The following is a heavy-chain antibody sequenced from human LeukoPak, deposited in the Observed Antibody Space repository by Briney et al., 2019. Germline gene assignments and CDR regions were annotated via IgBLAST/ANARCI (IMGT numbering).Heavy chain of an antibody. J-gene: IGHJ5*02. Sequence: SETLSLTCAISGASIASGSYHWDWIRQPAGSRPEYIGRISAGGRTNYNPSLKSRLTISMDTSKNHVFLRLSSVTAADTALYYCTRGGHDYGGSFDTWGQGILVTVSS. V-gene: IGHV4-61*02. CDR3: TRGGHDYGGSFDT. D-gene: IGHD4-23*01. CDR2: ISAGGRT. CDR1: GASIASGSYH.